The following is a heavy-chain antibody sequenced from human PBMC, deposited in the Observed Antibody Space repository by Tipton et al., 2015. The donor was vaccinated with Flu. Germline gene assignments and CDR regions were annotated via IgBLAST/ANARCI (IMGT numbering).Heavy chain of an antibody. CDR2: INHSGST. D-gene: IGHD3-22*01. J-gene: IGHJ4*02. V-gene: IGHV4-34*01. Sequence: TLSLTCAVYGGSFSGYYWTYIRQPPGKGLEWIGEINHSGSTYYNPSLKSRVTISVDTSKNQFSLKLSSVTAADTAVYYCARLRANYYDSSGYSDYWGQGTLVTVSS. CDR1: GGSFSGYY. CDR3: ARLRANYYDSSGYSDY.